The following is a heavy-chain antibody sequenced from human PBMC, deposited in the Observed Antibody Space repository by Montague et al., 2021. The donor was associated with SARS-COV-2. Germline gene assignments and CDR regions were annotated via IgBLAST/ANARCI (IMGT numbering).Heavy chain of an antibody. J-gene: IGHJ5*02. V-gene: IGHV4-59*08. Sequence: SETLSLTCTVSGGSISTYYWSWIRQPPGKGLEWIGYIYYSGNTNSNPSLKSRVTMSIDTSKNQFSLKLNSVTAADTAVYYCARAWQPLIHEGFGWFDPWGQGTLVTVSS. CDR3: ARAWQPLIHEGFGWFDP. CDR2: IYYSGNT. D-gene: IGHD6-13*01. CDR1: GGSISTYY.